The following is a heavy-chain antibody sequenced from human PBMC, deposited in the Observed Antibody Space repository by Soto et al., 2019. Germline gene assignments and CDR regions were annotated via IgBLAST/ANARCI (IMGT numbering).Heavy chain of an antibody. CDR2: IYHSGST. CDR1: GGSISSGGYS. J-gene: IGHJ5*02. D-gene: IGHD3-3*01. V-gene: IGHV4-30-2*01. CDR3: ARAGITIFGVANWFDP. Sequence: SETLSLTCAVSGGSISSGGYSWSWIRQPPGKGLEWIGYIYHSGSTYYNPSLKSRVTISVDRSKNQFSLNLSSVTAADTAVYYCARAGITIFGVANWFDPWGQGTLVTVSS.